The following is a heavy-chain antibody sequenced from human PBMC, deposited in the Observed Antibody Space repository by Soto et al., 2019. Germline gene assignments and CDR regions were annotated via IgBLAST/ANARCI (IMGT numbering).Heavy chain of an antibody. CDR3: ARPRICSSSGGMDV. Sequence: SETLSLTCTVSGCSISSSSYYWGWIRQPPGKGLEWGGSIYYSGSTYYNPSLKSRVTISVATSKNQFSLKLSSVPAADTAVYYCARPRICSSSGGMDVWGQGTAVTVSS. D-gene: IGHD6-6*01. CDR1: GCSISSSSYY. V-gene: IGHV4-39*01. CDR2: IYYSGST. J-gene: IGHJ6*02.